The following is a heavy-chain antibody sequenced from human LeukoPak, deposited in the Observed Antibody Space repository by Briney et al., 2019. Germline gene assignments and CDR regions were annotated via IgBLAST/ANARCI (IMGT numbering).Heavy chain of an antibody. CDR2: ISSSGSTI. D-gene: IGHD3-22*01. CDR1: GFTFSSYE. J-gene: IGHJ4*02. Sequence: GGSLRLSCAASGFTFSSYEMNWVRQAPGKGLEWVSYISSSGSTIYYADSVKGRFTISRDNAKNSLYLQMNSLRAEDTAVYYCARESYYDSSGYYREDYWGQGTLVTVSS. CDR3: ARESYYDSSGYYREDY. V-gene: IGHV3-48*03.